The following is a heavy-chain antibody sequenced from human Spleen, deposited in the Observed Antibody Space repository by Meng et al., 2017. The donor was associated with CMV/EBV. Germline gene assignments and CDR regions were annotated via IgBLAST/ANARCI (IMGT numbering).Heavy chain of an antibody. Sequence: SLKISCVASGLLFDDSAMHWVRQAPGKGLEWVSGISWNSGSIGYGDSVKGRFTISRDNAKNSLYLQMNSLRAEDMGVYYCAKDTGSRGGYTLDVWGQGTTVTVSS. CDR1: GLLFDDSA. CDR2: ISWNSGSI. J-gene: IGHJ6*02. CDR3: AKDTGSRGGYTLDV. V-gene: IGHV3-9*03. D-gene: IGHD5-24*01.